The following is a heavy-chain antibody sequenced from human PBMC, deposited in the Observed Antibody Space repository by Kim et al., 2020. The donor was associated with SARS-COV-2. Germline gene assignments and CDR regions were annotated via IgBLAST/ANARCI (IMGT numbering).Heavy chain of an antibody. J-gene: IGHJ6*02. CDR2: FHLDSIRT. CDR1: GFTSNIYA. CDR3: VRDTSPGGADV. D-gene: IGHD3-10*01. Sequence: GGSLRLSCAASGFTSNIYAMHWVRQVPGKGLEWVAGFHLDSIRTDYSDSVRGRFTIFRDNAKNSLYLQMNSVRVDDTALYFCVRDTSPGGADVWGQGTTVTVSS. V-gene: IGHV3-9*02.